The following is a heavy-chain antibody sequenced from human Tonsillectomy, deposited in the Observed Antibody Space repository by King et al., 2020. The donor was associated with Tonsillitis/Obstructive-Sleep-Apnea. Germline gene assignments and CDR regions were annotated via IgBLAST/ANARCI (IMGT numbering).Heavy chain of an antibody. CDR2: INHSGST. CDR1: GGSFSDYS. CDR3: ARGHYYGSGSYYSYYYYYMDV. J-gene: IGHJ6*03. D-gene: IGHD3-10*01. Sequence: HVQLQQWGAGLLKPSETLSLTCAVYGGSFSDYSWTWIRQPPGKGLEWIGEINHSGSTNYNPSLKSRVTISIDTSKKQFSLKLSSVTAADTAVYYCARGHYYGSGSYYSYYYYYMDVWGKGTTVTVSS. V-gene: IGHV4-34*01.